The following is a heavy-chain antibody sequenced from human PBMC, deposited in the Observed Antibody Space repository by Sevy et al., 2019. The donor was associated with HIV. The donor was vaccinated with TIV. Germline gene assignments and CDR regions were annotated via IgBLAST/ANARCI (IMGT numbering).Heavy chain of an antibody. Sequence: ASVKVSCKASGYTFTSYGISWVRQAPGQGLEWMGWISAYNGNTNYAQKLQGRVTMTTDTSTRTAYMELRSLRSDDTAVYYCARVLDYGDYGSAKNWFDPWGQGTLVTVSS. V-gene: IGHV1-18*01. D-gene: IGHD4-17*01. CDR3: ARVLDYGDYGSAKNWFDP. J-gene: IGHJ5*02. CDR1: GYTFTSYG. CDR2: ISAYNGNT.